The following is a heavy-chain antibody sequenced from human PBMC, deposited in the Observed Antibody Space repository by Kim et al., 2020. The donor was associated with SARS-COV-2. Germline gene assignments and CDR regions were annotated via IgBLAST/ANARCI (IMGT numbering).Heavy chain of an antibody. CDR2: IYSGGST. CDR1: GFTVSSNY. Sequence: GGSLRLSCAASGFTVSSNYMSWVRQAPGKGLEWVSVIYSGGSTYYADSVKGRCTISRDNSKNTLYLQMNSLRAEDTAVYYCARSAPYYYYGMDVWGQGTTVTVSS. CDR3: ARSAPYYYYGMDV. V-gene: IGHV3-53*01. J-gene: IGHJ6*02.